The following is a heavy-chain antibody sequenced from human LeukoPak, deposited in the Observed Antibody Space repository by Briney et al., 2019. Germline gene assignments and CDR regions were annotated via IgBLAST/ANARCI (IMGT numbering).Heavy chain of an antibody. CDR1: GLTFSSYG. CDR2: ISYDGSNK. D-gene: IGHD6-13*01. V-gene: IGHV3-30*18. J-gene: IGHJ4*02. Sequence: PGGSLRLSCAASGLTFSSYGMHWVRQAPGKGLEWVAVISYDGSNKYYADSVKGRFTISRDNSKNTLYLQMNSLRAEDTAVYYCAKDSQPGVTIAAAGYWGQGTLVTVSS. CDR3: AKDSQPGVTIAAAGY.